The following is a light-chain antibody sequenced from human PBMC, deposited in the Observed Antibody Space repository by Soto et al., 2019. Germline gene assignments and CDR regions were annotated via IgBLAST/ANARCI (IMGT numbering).Light chain of an antibody. CDR2: DVN. V-gene: IGLV2-11*01. CDR1: SSDVGFYNY. CDR3: CSYAGSYTHVV. J-gene: IGLJ2*01. Sequence: QSALTQPRSVSGSPGQSVTISCTGTSSDVGFYNYVSWYQHHPGKAPKLMIYDVNERPSGVPDRFSGSKSGNTASLTISGLQAEDEADYYCCSYAGSYTHVVFGGGTQLTVL.